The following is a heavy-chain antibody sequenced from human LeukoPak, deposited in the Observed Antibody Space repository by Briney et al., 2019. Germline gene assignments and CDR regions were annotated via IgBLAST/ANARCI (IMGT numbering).Heavy chain of an antibody. J-gene: IGHJ4*02. CDR1: GGTFSSYA. D-gene: IGHD1-26*01. V-gene: IGHV1-69*13. Sequence: SVKVSCKASGGTFSSYAISWVRQAPGQGLEWMGGIIPIFGTANYAQKFQGRVTITADESTNTAYMELSILRSEDTAVYYCARGPQRVLVGATGHFDYWGQGTLVTVSS. CDR3: ARGPQRVLVGATGHFDY. CDR2: IIPIFGTA.